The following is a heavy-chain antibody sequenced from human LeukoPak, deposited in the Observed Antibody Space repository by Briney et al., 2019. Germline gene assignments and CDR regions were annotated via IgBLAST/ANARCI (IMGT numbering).Heavy chain of an antibody. V-gene: IGHV4-59*12. D-gene: IGHD3-10*01. Sequence: PSETLSLTCTLSGGSISSYSWNWIRQPPGKGLEWIGYSYYTGSPSYNPSLKSRVTISVDKSKNQFSLKLSSVTAADTAVYYCARYGGYYYGMDVWGKGTTVTVSS. CDR1: GGSISSYS. CDR3: ARYGGYYYGMDV. CDR2: SYYTGSP. J-gene: IGHJ6*04.